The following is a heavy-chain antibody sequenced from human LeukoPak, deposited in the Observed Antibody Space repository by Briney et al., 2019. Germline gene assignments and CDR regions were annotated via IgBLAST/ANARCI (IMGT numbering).Heavy chain of an antibody. CDR2: IYSTGTT. CDR1: GGSMNQYY. CDR3: ARDRIYGSGSDHFDY. V-gene: IGHV4-4*07. Sequence: PSETLSLTCTVSGGSMNQYYWSWIRQPAGKGLEWIGRIYSTGTTYYKPSLKSRVTISVDTSKNQFSLKLSSVTAADTAVYYCARDRIYGSGSDHFDYWGQGTLVTVSS. D-gene: IGHD3-10*01. J-gene: IGHJ4*02.